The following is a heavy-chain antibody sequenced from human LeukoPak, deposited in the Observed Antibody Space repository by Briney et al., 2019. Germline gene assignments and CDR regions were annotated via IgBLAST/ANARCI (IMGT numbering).Heavy chain of an antibody. Sequence: SETLSLTCAVYGGSFSGYYWSWIRQPPGKGLEWIGRIYTSGSTNYNPSLKSRVTMSVDTSKKQFSLKLSSVTAADTAVYYCARAYNSGWYDXWGQGTLVTVX. CDR2: IYTSGST. CDR1: GGSFSGYY. V-gene: IGHV4-59*10. J-gene: IGHJ5*02. CDR3: ARAYNSGWYDX. D-gene: IGHD3-22*01.